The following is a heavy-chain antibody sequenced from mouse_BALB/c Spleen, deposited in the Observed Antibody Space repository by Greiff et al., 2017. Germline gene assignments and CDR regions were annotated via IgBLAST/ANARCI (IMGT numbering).Heavy chain of an antibody. CDR3: ARGDYGNYLYAMDY. Sequence: QVQLKESGAELVRPGTSVKVSCKASGYAFTNYLIEWVKQRPGQGLEWIGVINPGSGGTNYNEKFKGKATLTADKSSSTAYMQLSSLTSDDSAVYFCARGDYGNYLYAMDYWGQGTSVTVSS. CDR2: INPGSGGT. J-gene: IGHJ4*01. CDR1: GYAFTNYL. D-gene: IGHD2-1*01. V-gene: IGHV1-54*03.